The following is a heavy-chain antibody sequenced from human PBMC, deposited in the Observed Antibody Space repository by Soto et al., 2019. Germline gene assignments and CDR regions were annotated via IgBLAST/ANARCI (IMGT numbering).Heavy chain of an antibody. D-gene: IGHD2-8*01. CDR2: IYWDDDK. CDR3: VLCTRRVFTS. V-gene: IGHV2-5*02. Sequence: QITLKESGPTLVKPTQTLTLTCTFSGFSLSTSGVGVGWIRQPPEKALEWLALIYWDDDKRYSPSLKSRLTITKHTSKNQVVLTATNIDPEDTATYFCVLCTRRVFTSWGQGALVTVSS. CDR1: GFSLSTSGVG. J-gene: IGHJ5*02.